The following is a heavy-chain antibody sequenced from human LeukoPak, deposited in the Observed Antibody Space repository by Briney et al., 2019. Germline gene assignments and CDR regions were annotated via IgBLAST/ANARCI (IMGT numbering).Heavy chain of an antibody. Sequence: SRGTLRLSCAASGLTLRSYARNWVRQAQGKGLEGVSDISSSGGSTYYADSVTSRFTISRDNSKNTLYLQMNSLRAEDTAVYYCAKAYYGSGNDAFDIWGQGTMVTVSS. CDR3: AKAYYGSGNDAFDI. V-gene: IGHV3-23*01. D-gene: IGHD3-10*01. CDR2: ISSSGGST. CDR1: GLTLRSYA. J-gene: IGHJ3*02.